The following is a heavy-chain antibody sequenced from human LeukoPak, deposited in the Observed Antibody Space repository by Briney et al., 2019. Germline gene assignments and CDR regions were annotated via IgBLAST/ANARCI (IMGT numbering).Heavy chain of an antibody. J-gene: IGHJ6*03. CDR3: ARVPPPYYYYYMDV. CDR1: GGTFSSYA. V-gene: IGHV1-69*06. Sequence: SVKVSCKASGGTFSSYAISWVRQAPGQGLEWMGGIIPIFGTANYAQKFQGRVTITADKSTSTAYMELSSLRSEDTAVCYCARVPPPYYYYYMDVWGKGTTVTVSS. CDR2: IIPIFGTA.